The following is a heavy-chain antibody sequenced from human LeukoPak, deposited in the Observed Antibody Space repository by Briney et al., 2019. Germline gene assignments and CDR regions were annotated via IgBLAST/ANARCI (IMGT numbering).Heavy chain of an antibody. J-gene: IGHJ4*02. V-gene: IGHV4-4*07. CDR3: AREGDLFDGRGSYYPIFDY. CDR1: GDSISSYY. Sequence: PSETLSLTCTVSGDSISSYYWIWIRQPAGKGLEWLGRIYSTGSTNYNPSLESRVIMSVDTSKNQVSLKLNSVTAADTAVYFCAREGDLFDGRGSYYPIFDYWGQGTLVTVSS. D-gene: IGHD3-22*01. CDR2: IYSTGST.